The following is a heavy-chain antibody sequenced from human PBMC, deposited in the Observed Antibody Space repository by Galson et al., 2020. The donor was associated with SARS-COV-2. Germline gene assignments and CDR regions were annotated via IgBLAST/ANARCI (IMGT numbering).Heavy chain of an antibody. Sequence: GESLKISCAASGFPLSTYSMNWVRLAPGKGLEWVSSISTSSSYTYYVDSVKGRFSISRDNPRNSLYLQMNSLRAEDTAVYYCARDEGIRGYDYGRLYYGMDVWGQGTTGTVA. CDR1: GFPLSTYS. J-gene: IGHJ6*02. V-gene: IGHV3-21*01. D-gene: IGHD5-18*01. CDR2: ISTSSSYT. CDR3: ARDEGIRGYDYGRLYYGMDV.